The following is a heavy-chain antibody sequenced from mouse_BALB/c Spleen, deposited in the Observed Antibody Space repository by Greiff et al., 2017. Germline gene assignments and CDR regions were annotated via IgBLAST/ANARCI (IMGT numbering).Heavy chain of an antibody. V-gene: IGHV5-6*01. D-gene: IGHD1-1*01. Sequence: EVQRVESGGDLVKPGGSLKLSCAASGFTFSSYGMSWVRQTPDKRLEWVATISSGGSYTYYPDSVKGRFTISRDNAKNTLYLQMSSLKSEDTAMYYCARTPYGSSYWVAYWGQGTLVTVSA. CDR1: GFTFSSYG. J-gene: IGHJ3*01. CDR3: ARTPYGSSYWVAY. CDR2: ISSGGSYT.